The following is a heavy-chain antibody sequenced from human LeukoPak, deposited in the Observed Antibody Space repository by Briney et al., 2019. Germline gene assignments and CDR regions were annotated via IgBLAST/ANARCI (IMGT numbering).Heavy chain of an antibody. CDR3: AKGCDTTCYHTFDC. D-gene: IGHD2-2*01. CDR2: ISGRGGST. Sequence: GGSLRLSCVASGFTFNNYAMSWVRQAPGEGLEWVSTISGRGGSTYYADSVKGRFTISRDSSKNTLYLQMNSLRAEDTAVYFCAKGCDTTCYHTFDCWGQGTLVTVSS. J-gene: IGHJ4*02. CDR1: GFTFNNYA. V-gene: IGHV3-23*01.